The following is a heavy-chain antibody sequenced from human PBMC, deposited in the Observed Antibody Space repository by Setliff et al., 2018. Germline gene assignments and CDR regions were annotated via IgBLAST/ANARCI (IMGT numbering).Heavy chain of an antibody. CDR1: GASISSYY. CDR3: ARDGPHCVTSSCPGAWFDP. V-gene: IGHV4-4*09. Sequence: PSETLSLTCTVSGASISSYYRSWIRQPPGEGLEWIGYIYSSGNIKYNPSLKSRVTISLDTSKNQFSLKLSSVTAADTAVYYCARDGPHCVTSSCPGAWFDPWGQGILVTVSS. D-gene: IGHD2-2*01. J-gene: IGHJ5*02. CDR2: IYSSGNI.